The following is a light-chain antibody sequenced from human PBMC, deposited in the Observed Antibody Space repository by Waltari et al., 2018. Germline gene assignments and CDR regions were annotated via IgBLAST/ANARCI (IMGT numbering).Light chain of an antibody. Sequence: EILLTQSPATLSLYPGERATLSCRASQSVSSYLAWYQQKPGQAPRLLIYDASNRATGIPGRFSGSGSGTDFTLTISSLEPEDFAVYYCLQRSNWPPSFTFGPGTKVEIK. CDR2: DAS. CDR3: LQRSNWPPSFT. V-gene: IGKV3-11*01. CDR1: QSVSSY. J-gene: IGKJ3*01.